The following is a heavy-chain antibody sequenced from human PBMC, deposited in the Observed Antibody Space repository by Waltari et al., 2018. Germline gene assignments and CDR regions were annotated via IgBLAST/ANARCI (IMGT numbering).Heavy chain of an antibody. J-gene: IGHJ4*02. CDR2: VGPSGETR. V-gene: IGHV3-23*01. D-gene: IGHD1-1*01. CDR1: GFTFSNSV. CDR3: TRIERGDD. Sequence: EVQLLESGGGLVQIGGSLRLSCAASGFTFSNSVMNWVRQAPRKGVEWVSTVGPSGETRVYADSVKGRSTIARDNSKNTLYLEMNSLRADDTAIYYCTRIERGDDWGLGTQVTVSS.